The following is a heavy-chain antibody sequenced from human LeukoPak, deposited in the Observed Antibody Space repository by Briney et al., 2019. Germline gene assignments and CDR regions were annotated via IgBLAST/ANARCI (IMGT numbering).Heavy chain of an antibody. V-gene: IGHV1-2*02. J-gene: IGHJ4*02. CDR3: ARDREGLAYFDF. D-gene: IGHD3/OR15-3a*01. CDR2: IDPNSGGT. CDR1: RYTFTGKF. Sequence: ASVRDSCKASRYTFTGKFIHWVRQAPGRGLEWMGWIDPNSGGTDYAQKFQGRVTMTRDTSIATAYMDLSRLISDDTAVYYCARDREGLAYFDFWGQGTLVTVSS.